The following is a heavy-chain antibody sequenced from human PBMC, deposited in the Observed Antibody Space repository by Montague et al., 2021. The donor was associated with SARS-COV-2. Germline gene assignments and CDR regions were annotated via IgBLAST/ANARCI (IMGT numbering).Heavy chain of an antibody. V-gene: IGHV4-34*01. CDR2: INHSGST. D-gene: IGHD4-17*01. CDR3: ARGGTVTTFYYYYYGMDV. Sequence: SETLSLTCAVYGGSFSGYYWSWIRQPPGKGLEWIGEINHSGSTNYNPSLKSRVTISVDTSKNQFSLKLSSVTAADMAVYYCARGGTVTTFYYYYYGMDVWGQGTTVTVSS. J-gene: IGHJ6*02. CDR1: GGSFSGYY.